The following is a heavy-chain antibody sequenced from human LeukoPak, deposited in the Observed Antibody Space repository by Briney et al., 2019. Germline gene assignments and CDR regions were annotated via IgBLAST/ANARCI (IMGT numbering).Heavy chain of an antibody. V-gene: IGHV1-69*05. CDR1: GGTFSSYA. J-gene: IGHJ3*02. CDR2: IVPIFGTA. CDR3: ARSGIAARDAFDI. Sequence: GSSVKVSCKASGGTFSSYAISWVRQAPGQGLEWMGGIVPIFGTANYAQKFQGRVTITTDESTSTAYMELSSLRSEDTAVYYCARSGIAARDAFDIWGQGTMVTVSS. D-gene: IGHD6-6*01.